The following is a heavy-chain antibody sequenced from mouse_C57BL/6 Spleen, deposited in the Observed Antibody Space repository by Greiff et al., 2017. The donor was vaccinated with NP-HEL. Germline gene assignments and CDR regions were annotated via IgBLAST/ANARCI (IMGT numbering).Heavy chain of an antibody. CDR3: ASFYYGYDGFDY. Sequence: VQLQQPGAELVKPGASVKMSCKASGYTFTSYWITWVKQRPGQGLEWIGDIYPGSGSTNYNEKFKSKATLTVDTSSSTAYMQLSSLTSEDSAVYYCASFYYGYDGFDYWGQGTTLTVSS. J-gene: IGHJ2*01. CDR1: GYTFTSYW. CDR2: IYPGSGST. V-gene: IGHV1-55*01. D-gene: IGHD2-2*01.